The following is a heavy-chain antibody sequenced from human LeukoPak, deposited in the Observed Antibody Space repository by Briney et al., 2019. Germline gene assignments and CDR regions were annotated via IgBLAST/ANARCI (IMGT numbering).Heavy chain of an antibody. Sequence: PRRSPSLSCAASGFTFSSYAMHWVRQAPGKGLEWVAVISYDGSNKYYVDSVQGRFTISRDNSKNTLYLQMNSLRAEDTAVYYCARDPRLGDHFDYWGQGTLVTV. CDR3: ARDPRLGDHFDY. CDR1: GFTFSSYA. D-gene: IGHD3-10*01. CDR2: ISYDGSNK. J-gene: IGHJ4*02. V-gene: IGHV3-30-3*01.